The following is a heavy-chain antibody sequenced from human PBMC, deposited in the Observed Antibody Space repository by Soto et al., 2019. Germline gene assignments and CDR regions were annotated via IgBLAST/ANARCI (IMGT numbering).Heavy chain of an antibody. CDR2: ISGSGGST. Sequence: GGSLRLSCAASGLTFSSYAMSWVRQAPGKGLERVSAISGSGGSTYYADYVKGRFTISRDNSKNTRYLQMKSLRAEDTAVYYCAKDKAIVVVSPFDYWGQGTLVTVSS. J-gene: IGHJ4*02. CDR3: AKDKAIVVVSPFDY. D-gene: IGHD3-22*01. CDR1: GLTFSSYA. V-gene: IGHV3-23*01.